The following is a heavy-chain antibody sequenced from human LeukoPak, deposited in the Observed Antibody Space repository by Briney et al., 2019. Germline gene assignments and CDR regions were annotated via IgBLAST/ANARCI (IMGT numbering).Heavy chain of an antibody. CDR3: ARVDHQAWYYFDY. CDR2: IIPIFGTA. Sequence: SVKVSCKASGGTFSSYAISWVRQAPGQGLGWMGGIIPIFGTANYAQKFQGRVTITADESTSTAYMELSSLRSEDTAVYYCARVDHQAWYYFDYWGQGTLVTVSS. J-gene: IGHJ4*02. CDR1: GGTFSSYA. D-gene: IGHD2-2*03. V-gene: IGHV1-69*13.